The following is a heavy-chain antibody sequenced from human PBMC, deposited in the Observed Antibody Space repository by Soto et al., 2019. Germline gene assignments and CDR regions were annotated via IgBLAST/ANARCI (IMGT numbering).Heavy chain of an antibody. CDR2: IYSGGST. CDR1: GFTVSSNY. J-gene: IGHJ4*02. Sequence: GGSLRLSCAASGFTVSSNYMSWVRQAPGKGLEWVSVIYSGGSTYYADSVKGRFTISRDNSKNTLYLQMNSLRAEGTGVYYCGAGPWGGGFGGYWYRGQGTLVTVSS. D-gene: IGHD3-10*01. CDR3: GAGPWGGGFGGYWY. V-gene: IGHV3-53*01.